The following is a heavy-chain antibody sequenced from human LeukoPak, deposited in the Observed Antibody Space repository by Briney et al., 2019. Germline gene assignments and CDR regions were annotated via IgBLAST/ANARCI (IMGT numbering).Heavy chain of an antibody. CDR2: IKQDGSEK. J-gene: IGHJ4*02. Sequence: GGSLRLSCAASGFTFSGHWMSWVRQAPGKGLEWVAKIKQDGSEKYYEDSVKGRFTISRDNAKNSLYLQMNSLRADDTAVYYCARAAYWGQGTLVTVSS. V-gene: IGHV3-7*01. CDR1: GFTFSGHW. CDR3: ARAAY.